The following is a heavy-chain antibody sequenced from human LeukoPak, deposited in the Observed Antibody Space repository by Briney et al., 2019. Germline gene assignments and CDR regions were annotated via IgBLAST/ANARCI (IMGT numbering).Heavy chain of an antibody. V-gene: IGHV1-8*01. CDR1: GYIFTNYD. CDR3: ARGDY. CDR2: MNSNSGNT. J-gene: IGHJ4*02. Sequence: ASVEVSCKASGYIFTNYDINWVRQATGQGLEWVGWMNSNSGNTGYGQKFQGRITLTRDTAISTAYMELTSLRYEDTAVYYCARGDYWGQGTLVTVSS.